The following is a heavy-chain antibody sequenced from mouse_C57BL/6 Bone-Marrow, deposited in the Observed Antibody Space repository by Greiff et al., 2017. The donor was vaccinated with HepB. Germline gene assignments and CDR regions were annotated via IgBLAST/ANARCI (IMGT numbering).Heavy chain of an antibody. D-gene: IGHD4-1*02. CDR2: INPNNGGT. CDR1: GYTFTDYN. J-gene: IGHJ3*01. CDR3: ARQDQLGLWFAY. Sequence: VQLQQSGPELVKSGASVKIPCKASGYTFTDYNMDWVKQSHGKSLEWIGDINPNNGGTIYNQKFKGKATLTVDKSSSTAYMELRSLTSEDTAVYYCARQDQLGLWFAYWGQGTLVTVSA. V-gene: IGHV1-18*01.